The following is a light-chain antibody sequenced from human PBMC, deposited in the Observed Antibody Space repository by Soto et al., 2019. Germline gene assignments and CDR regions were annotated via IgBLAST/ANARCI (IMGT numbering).Light chain of an antibody. CDR3: CSYAGSYTGV. Sequence: QSVLTQPRSVSGSPGQSVTISCTGTSSDVGAYNYVSWYQQHPGKAPKLMIFDVRERPSGVPDRFSGSKSGNTASLTISGLQAEDEAEYFCCSYAGSYTGVFGGGTKVTVL. V-gene: IGLV2-11*01. CDR1: SSDVGAYNY. J-gene: IGLJ3*02. CDR2: DVR.